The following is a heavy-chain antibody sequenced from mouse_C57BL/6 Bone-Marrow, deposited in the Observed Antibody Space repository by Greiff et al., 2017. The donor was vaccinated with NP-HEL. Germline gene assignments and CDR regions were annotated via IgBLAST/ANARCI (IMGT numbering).Heavy chain of an antibody. CDR2: IYPRSGNT. CDR3: ARRSQVHFDY. V-gene: IGHV1-81*01. CDR1: GYTFTSYG. J-gene: IGHJ2*01. Sequence: VQLQQSGAELARPGASVKLSCKASGYTFTSYGISWVKQRTGQGLEWIGEIYPRSGNTYYNEKFKGKATLTADKSSSTAYMELRSLTSEDSAVYFCARRSQVHFDYWGQGTTLTVSS.